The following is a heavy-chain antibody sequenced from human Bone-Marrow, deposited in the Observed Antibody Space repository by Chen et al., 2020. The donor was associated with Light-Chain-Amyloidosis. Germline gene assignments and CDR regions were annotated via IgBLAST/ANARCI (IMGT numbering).Heavy chain of an antibody. D-gene: IGHD6-19*01. V-gene: IGHV4-59*11. CDR1: GDSMTSHY. Sequence: QVQLQESGPGLVKPSETLSLTCAVSGDSMTSHYWSWIRQSPGKGLEWIGYISSTGSTNYKPSLKSRVTISLDTSRTQFSLELRSVTAADTAVYYCARNVGWHKYDYWGQGTLVTVSS. CDR2: ISSTGST. CDR3: ARNVGWHKYDY. J-gene: IGHJ4*02.